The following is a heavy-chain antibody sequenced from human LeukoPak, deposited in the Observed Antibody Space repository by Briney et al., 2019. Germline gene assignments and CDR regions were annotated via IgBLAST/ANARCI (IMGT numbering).Heavy chain of an antibody. CDR1: GYTFTGYY. Sequence: ASVKVSCKASGYTFTGYYMHWVRQAPGQGLEWMGWINSNSGGTNYAQKFQGRVTMTRDTSISTAYMELSRLRSDDAAVYYCARSPHILTGENFDYWGQGTLVTVSS. CDR3: ARSPHILTGENFDY. V-gene: IGHV1-2*02. CDR2: INSNSGGT. J-gene: IGHJ4*02. D-gene: IGHD3-9*01.